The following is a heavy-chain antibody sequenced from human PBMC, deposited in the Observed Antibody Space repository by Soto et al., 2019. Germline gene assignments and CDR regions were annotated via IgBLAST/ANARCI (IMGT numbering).Heavy chain of an antibody. J-gene: IGHJ4*02. CDR1: GGSISSGGYS. Sequence: QLQLQESGSGLVKPSQTLSLTCAVSGGSISSGGYSWSWIRQPPGKGLEWIGYIYHSGSPYYNPSPXSXXTTSVDRSKHQVALELSSVPAADTAVYYCASVPDYWGQGTLVTVSS. V-gene: IGHV4-30-2*01. CDR3: ASVPDY. CDR2: IYHSGSP.